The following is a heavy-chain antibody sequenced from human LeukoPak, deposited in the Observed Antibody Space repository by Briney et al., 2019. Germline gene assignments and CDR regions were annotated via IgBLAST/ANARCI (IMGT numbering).Heavy chain of an antibody. CDR2: INPTGGST. CDR3: ARAGSSGDYQAGSFEY. Sequence: ASVKVSCKASGYTFSNYNVHWVRQAPGQGLEWMGIINPTGGSTNYAQKFQGRVTMTRDMSTTTVYMDLSSLKSGDTAVYYCARAGSSGDYQAGSFEYWGQGTLVTVSS. D-gene: IGHD1-26*01. J-gene: IGHJ4*02. V-gene: IGHV1-46*01. CDR1: GYTFSNYN.